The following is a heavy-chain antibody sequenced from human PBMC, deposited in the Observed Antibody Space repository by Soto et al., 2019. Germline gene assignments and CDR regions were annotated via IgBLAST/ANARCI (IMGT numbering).Heavy chain of an antibody. CDR1: GGSFSGYY. CDR2: INHSGST. CDR3: ARGNMIVVVITMDYGMDV. D-gene: IGHD3-22*01. Sequence: SETLSLTCAVYGGSFSGYYWSWIRQPPGKGLEWIGEINHSGSTNYNPSLKSRVTISVDTSKNQFSLKLSSVTAADTAVYYCARGNMIVVVITMDYGMDVWGQGTTVTVSS. J-gene: IGHJ6*02. V-gene: IGHV4-34*01.